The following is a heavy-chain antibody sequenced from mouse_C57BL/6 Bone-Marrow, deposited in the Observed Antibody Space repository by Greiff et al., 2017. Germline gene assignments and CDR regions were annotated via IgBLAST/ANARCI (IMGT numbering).Heavy chain of an antibody. CDR1: GYTFTDYN. CDR3: ARGRLLPFDY. CDR2: INPNNGGT. V-gene: IGHV1-22*01. Sequence: EVQRVESGPELVKPGASVKMSCKASGYTFTDYNMHWVKQSHGKSLEWIGYINPNNGGTSYNQKFKGKATLTVNKSSSTAYMELRSLTSEDSAVYYCARGRLLPFDYWGQGTTLTVSS. J-gene: IGHJ2*01. D-gene: IGHD2-3*01.